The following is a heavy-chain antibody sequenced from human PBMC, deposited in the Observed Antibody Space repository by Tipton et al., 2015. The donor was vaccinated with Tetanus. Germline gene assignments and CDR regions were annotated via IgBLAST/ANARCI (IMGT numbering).Heavy chain of an antibody. CDR3: GRGTTLDY. CDR2: IYYSGST. CDR1: GGSISNYY. J-gene: IGHJ4*02. D-gene: IGHD4-11*01. Sequence: TLSLTCTVSGGSISNYYWSWIRQPPGKGLEWIGYIYYSGSTNYNPSLKSRVTISVDTSKNQFSLNLSSVTAADTAVYYCGRGTTLDYWGQGTLVTVSS. V-gene: IGHV4-59*01.